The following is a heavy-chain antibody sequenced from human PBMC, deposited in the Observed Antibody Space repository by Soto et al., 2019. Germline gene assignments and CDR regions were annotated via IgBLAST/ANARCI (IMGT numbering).Heavy chain of an antibody. V-gene: IGHV3-15*07. J-gene: IGHJ6*02. CDR1: GFTFSNAW. CDR2: IKSKTDGGTT. Sequence: GGSLRLSCAASGFTFSNAWMNWVRQAPGKGLEWVGRIKSKTDGGTTDYAAPVKGRFTISRDDSKNTLYLQMNSLKTEDTAVYYCTTDSSQYQQFYYYYGMDVWGQGTTVTVSS. D-gene: IGHD2-2*01. CDR3: TTDSSQYQQFYYYYGMDV.